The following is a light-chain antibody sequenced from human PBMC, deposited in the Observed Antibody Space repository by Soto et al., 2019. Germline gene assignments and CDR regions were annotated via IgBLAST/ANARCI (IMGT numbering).Light chain of an antibody. CDR2: DTS. J-gene: IGLJ2*01. Sequence: QAVVTQEPSLTVSPGGTVTLTCGSSTGAVTSGHYPDWFQQRPGQAPRTLIYDTSNKHSWTPARFSGSLLGDKAALTLSGAQPEDEAEYYCLLCYSGARLVFGGGTKLTVL. CDR1: TGAVTSGHY. CDR3: LLCYSGARLV. V-gene: IGLV7-46*01.